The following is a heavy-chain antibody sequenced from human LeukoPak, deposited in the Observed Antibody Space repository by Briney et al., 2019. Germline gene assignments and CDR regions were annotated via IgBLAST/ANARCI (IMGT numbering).Heavy chain of an antibody. CDR2: INPNSGGT. V-gene: IGHV1-2*06. CDR3: ARTTYYDFWSGYYTDY. J-gene: IGHJ4*02. CDR1: GYTFTGYY. Sequence: GASVKVSCKASGYTFTGYYMHWVRQAPGQGLEWMGRINPNSGGTNYAQKFQGRVTMTRDTSISTAYMELSRLRSDDTAVYYCARTTYYDFWSGYYTDYWGQGTLVTVSS. D-gene: IGHD3-3*01.